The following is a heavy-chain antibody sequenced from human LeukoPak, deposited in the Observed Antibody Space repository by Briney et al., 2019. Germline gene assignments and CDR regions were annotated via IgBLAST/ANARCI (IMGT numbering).Heavy chain of an antibody. Sequence: RASVKVSCKASGYTFSGYYIHWVRPAPGQGLEWMAWINPSNGDTNYAQKFQGRVTMTRDTSISTAYMELTRLISDDTAVYYCARVGSSGWYVHPTLDYWGQGTLVTVSS. J-gene: IGHJ4*02. D-gene: IGHD6-19*01. CDR1: GYTFSGYY. V-gene: IGHV1-2*02. CDR3: ARVGSSGWYVHPTLDY. CDR2: INPSNGDT.